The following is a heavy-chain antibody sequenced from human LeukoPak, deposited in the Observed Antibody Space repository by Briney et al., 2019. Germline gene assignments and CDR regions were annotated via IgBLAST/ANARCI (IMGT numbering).Heavy chain of an antibody. J-gene: IGHJ4*02. D-gene: IGHD2-15*01. CDR1: GFTFSSYG. V-gene: IGHV3-30*03. CDR2: ISYDGSNK. Sequence: PGRSLRLSCAASGFTFSSYGMHWVRQAPGKGLEWVTVISYDGSNKYYADSVKGRFTISRDNSKNTLYLQMNSLKTEDMAVYYCARAVGPFDYWGQGTLVTVSS. CDR3: ARAVGPFDY.